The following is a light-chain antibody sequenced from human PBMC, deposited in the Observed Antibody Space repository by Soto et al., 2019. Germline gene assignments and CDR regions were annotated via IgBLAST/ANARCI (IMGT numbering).Light chain of an antibody. Sequence: DIPMTQSPSSLSASVGDRLTITCRASQTISNYLNWFQQKPGKAPKLLIYAASSLQSGVPSRFSGSGSGTDFTLTISTLQPEDFATYYCQQSYSTPYTFGQGTRLEIK. CDR3: QQSYSTPYT. J-gene: IGKJ2*01. V-gene: IGKV1-39*01. CDR1: QTISNY. CDR2: AAS.